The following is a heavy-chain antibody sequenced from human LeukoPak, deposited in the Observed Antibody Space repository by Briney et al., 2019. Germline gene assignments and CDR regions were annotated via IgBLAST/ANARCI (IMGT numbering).Heavy chain of an antibody. J-gene: IGHJ6*03. D-gene: IGHD4-17*01. V-gene: IGHV4-34*01. Sequence: SETLSLTCAVYGGSFSGYYWSWIRQPPGKGLEWIGSIYHSGSTYYNPSLKSRVTISVDTSKNQFSLKLSSVTAADTAVYYCAVTTVTTSYYYYMDVWGKGTTVTVSS. CDR2: IYHSGST. CDR1: GGSFSGYY. CDR3: AVTTVTTSYYYYMDV.